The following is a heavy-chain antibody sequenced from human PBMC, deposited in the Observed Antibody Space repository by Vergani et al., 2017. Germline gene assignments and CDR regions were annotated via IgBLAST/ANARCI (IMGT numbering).Heavy chain of an antibody. CDR2: IYYSGSS. J-gene: IGHJ4*02. D-gene: IGHD6-19*01. V-gene: IGHV4-39*01. CDR3: VYSSGFKFDY. CDR1: GGSISSSSYY. Sequence: QVQLQESGPGLVKPSQTLSLTCTVSGGSISSSSYYWGWIRQPTGKGLEWIGSIYYSGSSLYNPYLKSRVTISVDTSKNQFSLKLSSVTAADTAVYYCVYSSGFKFDYGGQGPLVTVSS.